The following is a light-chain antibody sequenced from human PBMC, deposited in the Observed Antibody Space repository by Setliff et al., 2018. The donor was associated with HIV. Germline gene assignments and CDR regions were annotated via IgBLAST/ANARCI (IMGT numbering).Light chain of an antibody. J-gene: IGLJ2*01. CDR2: ISN. Sequence: QSVLTQPPSASGTPGQRVTISCSGSNSNIGRNTVSWYQQRPGTAPKLLIYISNQRPSGVPDRFSGSKSGTSASLAISGLQSDDEADYHCSAWDGSLCAVVFGGGTKVTVL. V-gene: IGLV1-44*01. CDR1: NSNIGRNT. CDR3: SAWDGSLCAVV.